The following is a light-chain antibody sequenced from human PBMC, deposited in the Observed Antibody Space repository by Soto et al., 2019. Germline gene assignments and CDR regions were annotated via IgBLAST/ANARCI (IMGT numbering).Light chain of an antibody. CDR1: SSDVGGSNY. J-gene: IGLJ1*01. CDR2: DVY. CDR3: SSHSSSGTLEV. V-gene: IGLV2-14*03. Sequence: QSALTQPAPVSGSPGQSITISCAGTSSDVGGSNYVSWYQQHPGKAPKLMIYDVYNRPSGISNRFSGSKSGNTASLTISGLQAEDEADYYCSSHSSSGTLEVFGAGTKVTVL.